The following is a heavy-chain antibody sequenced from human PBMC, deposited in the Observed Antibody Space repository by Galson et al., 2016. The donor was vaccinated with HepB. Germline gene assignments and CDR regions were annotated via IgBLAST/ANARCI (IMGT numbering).Heavy chain of an antibody. CDR2: VYYSGST. CDR3: AGGVSIYRAFDTYGYYSD. Sequence: TLSLTCSVSGGSIRSADFYWSWIRQHPGGGLEWIGFVYYSGSTYSNPSLRSRGTISLDTSKNQFSLKLTSVTAADTAVYYCAGGVSIYRAFDTYGYYSDWSRGTLVTVSS. D-gene: IGHD3-22*01. CDR1: GGSIRSADFY. J-gene: IGHJ4*02. V-gene: IGHV4-31*03.